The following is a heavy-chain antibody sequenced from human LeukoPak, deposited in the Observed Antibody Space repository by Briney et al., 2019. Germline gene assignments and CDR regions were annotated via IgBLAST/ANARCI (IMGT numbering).Heavy chain of an antibody. CDR3: ARPFYDILTGYQYDAFDI. J-gene: IGHJ3*02. D-gene: IGHD3-9*01. V-gene: IGHV4-59*08. Sequence: PSETLSLTCTVSGGSISNFYWSWIRQPPGKGLEWIGYIYYNGSALYNPSLKSRVTMSVDTSKKQSSLKLSSVTAADTAVYYCARPFYDILTGYQYDAFDIWGKGTTVTVSS. CDR2: IYYNGSA. CDR1: GGSISNFY.